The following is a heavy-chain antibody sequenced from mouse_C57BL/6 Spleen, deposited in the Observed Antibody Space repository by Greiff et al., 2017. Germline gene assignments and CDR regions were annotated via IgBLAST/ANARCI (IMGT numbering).Heavy chain of an antibody. D-gene: IGHD2-13*01. Sequence: QVQLQQSGPGLVQPSQSLSITCTVSGFSLTSYGVHWVRQSPGQGLEWLGVIWSGGSTDYNAAFISRLSISKDNSKSQVFFKMNSLQADDTAIYYCARNGDYTLYYFDDWGQGTTLTVSS. V-gene: IGHV2-2*01. CDR1: GFSLTSYG. J-gene: IGHJ2*01. CDR3: ARNGDYTLYYFDD. CDR2: IWSGGST.